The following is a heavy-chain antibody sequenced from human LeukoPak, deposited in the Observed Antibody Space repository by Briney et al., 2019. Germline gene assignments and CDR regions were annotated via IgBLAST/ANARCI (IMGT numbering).Heavy chain of an antibody. J-gene: IGHJ4*02. V-gene: IGHV3-7*01. CDR1: GFTFSSYG. Sequence: GGSLRLSCAASGFTFSSYGMYWVRQAPGKGLEWVANIKEDGREKKYVDSVKGRFTISRDNARNSVYLEMNSLRADDTAVYYCARDEVGGWLGYWGQGTLVTVSS. D-gene: IGHD1-26*01. CDR2: IKEDGREK. CDR3: ARDEVGGWLGY.